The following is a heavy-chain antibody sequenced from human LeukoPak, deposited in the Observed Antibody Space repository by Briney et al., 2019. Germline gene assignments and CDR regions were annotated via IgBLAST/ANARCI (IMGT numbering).Heavy chain of an antibody. CDR2: IIPIFGTA. V-gene: IGHV1-69*05. CDR1: GYTFTSYY. J-gene: IGHJ4*02. Sequence: SVKVSCKASGYTFTSYYMHWVRQAPGQGLEWMGRIIPIFGTANYAQKFQGRVTITTDESTSTAYMELSSLRSEDTAVYYCARARHYYDSSGYYEVAYYFDYWGQGTLVTVSS. CDR3: ARARHYYDSSGYYEVAYYFDY. D-gene: IGHD3-22*01.